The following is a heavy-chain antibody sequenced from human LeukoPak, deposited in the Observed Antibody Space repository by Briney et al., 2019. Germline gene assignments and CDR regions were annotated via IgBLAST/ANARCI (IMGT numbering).Heavy chain of an antibody. CDR2: ICNATAGT. V-gene: IGHV3-23*01. J-gene: IGHJ5*02. CDR1: GFTFTSYA. D-gene: IGHD3-3*01. CDR3: ARASGLRSFTLIS. Sequence: GGSLRLSCAASGFTFTSYAMNWVRQAPGKGLEWVSRICNATAGTYYADSVKGRFTISRDNSKNTLYLQMNSLRAEDTAVYYCARASGLRSFTLISWGLGTLVTVSS.